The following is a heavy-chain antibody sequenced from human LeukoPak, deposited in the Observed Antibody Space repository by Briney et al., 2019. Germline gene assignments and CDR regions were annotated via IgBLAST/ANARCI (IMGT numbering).Heavy chain of an antibody. CDR3: ARASYYYDSSGYYLSYYYYYYMDV. CDR1: GGSISSYY. J-gene: IGHJ6*03. D-gene: IGHD3-22*01. Sequence: SETLSLTCTVSGGSISSYYWSWIRQPAGKGLEWIGRIYTSGSTNYNPSLKSRVTISVDTSKNQFSLKLSSVTAADTAVYYCARASYYYDSSGYYLSYYYYYYMDVWGKGTTVTISS. CDR2: IYTSGST. V-gene: IGHV4-4*07.